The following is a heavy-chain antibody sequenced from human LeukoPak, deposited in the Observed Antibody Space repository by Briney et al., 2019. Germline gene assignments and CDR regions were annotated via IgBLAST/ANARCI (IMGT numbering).Heavy chain of an antibody. D-gene: IGHD1-1*01. CDR3: ARHQLARAQNWFDP. CDR2: IYHSGST. J-gene: IGHJ5*02. CDR1: GYSISSGYY. V-gene: IGHV4-38-2*02. Sequence: SETLSLTCTVSGYSISSGYYWGWIRQPPGKGLEWIGSIYHSGSTYYNPSLKSRVTISVDTSKNQFSLKLSSVTAADTAVYYCARHQLARAQNWFDPWGQGTLVTVSS.